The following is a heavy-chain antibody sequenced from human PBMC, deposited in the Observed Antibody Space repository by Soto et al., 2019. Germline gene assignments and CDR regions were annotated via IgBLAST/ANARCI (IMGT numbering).Heavy chain of an antibody. CDR3: ARQRQEQGLVQGHWYFDL. V-gene: IGHV5-51*01. D-gene: IGHD6-19*01. CDR2: IYPGDSDT. J-gene: IGHJ2*01. CDR1: GYSFTSYW. Sequence: EVQLVQSGAEVKKPGESLKISCKGSGYSFTSYWIGWVRHMPGKGREWMGIIYPGDSDTRYSSSFHGQVTISADKSISTAYLQWSSLKASDTAMYYCARQRQEQGLVQGHWYFDLWGRGTLVTVSS.